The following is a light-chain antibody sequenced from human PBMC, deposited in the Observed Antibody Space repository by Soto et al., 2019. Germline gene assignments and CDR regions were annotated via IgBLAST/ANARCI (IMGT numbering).Light chain of an antibody. V-gene: IGKV1-39*01. CDR1: QSIANY. CDR3: QQNYSPPPIT. CDR2: AAS. Sequence: ENRMTLSPSSLSASERDRVTITCRASQSIANYLNWYQQKPGKAPKLLIYAASSLQSGVPSKFSGSGFGTDFTLTISSLQTEDSATYYCQQNYSPPPITFGQGTRLATK. J-gene: IGKJ5*01.